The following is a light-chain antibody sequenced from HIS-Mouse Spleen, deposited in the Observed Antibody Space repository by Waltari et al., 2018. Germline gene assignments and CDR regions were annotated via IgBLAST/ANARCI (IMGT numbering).Light chain of an antibody. Sequence: QSALTQPRSVSGSPGQSVTISCTGTSSDVGGYNYVSWYQQHPGKAPQLMIYDVSKRPSGVPDRVSGSKAGNTASLTISGLQAEDEADYYCCSYAGSYFFGGGTKLTVL. CDR3: CSYAGSYF. V-gene: IGLV2-11*01. CDR1: SSDVGGYNY. J-gene: IGLJ2*01. CDR2: DVS.